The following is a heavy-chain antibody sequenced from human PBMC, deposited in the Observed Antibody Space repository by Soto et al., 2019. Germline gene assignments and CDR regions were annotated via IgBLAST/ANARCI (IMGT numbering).Heavy chain of an antibody. Sequence: VASVKVSCKASGYRFIDYGITWVRQAPGQGLEWMGWISDYNGNTHYGKKFQCRVTMTTDTSTRTAYMELKSLRSDDTAVYFCAREGYYSVAGSDSPPRYYGMEAWGKGNRVTVAS. CDR1: GYRFIDYG. CDR3: AREGYYSVAGSDSPPRYYGMEA. CDR2: ISDYNGNT. V-gene: IGHV1-18*01. D-gene: IGHD3-10*01. J-gene: IGHJ6*03.